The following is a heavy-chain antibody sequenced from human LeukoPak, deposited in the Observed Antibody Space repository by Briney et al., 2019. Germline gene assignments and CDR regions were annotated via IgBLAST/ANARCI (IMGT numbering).Heavy chain of an antibody. CDR3: ASSSWSHLRSDAFDI. V-gene: IGHV5-51*01. D-gene: IGHD6-13*01. Sequence: GESLKISCKGSGYSFTSYWIGWVRQMPGKGLEWMGIIYPGDSDTRYSPSFQGQVTISADKSISTAYLQWSSLKASDTAMYYYASSSWSHLRSDAFDIWGQGTMVTVSS. CDR1: GYSFTSYW. CDR2: IYPGDSDT. J-gene: IGHJ3*02.